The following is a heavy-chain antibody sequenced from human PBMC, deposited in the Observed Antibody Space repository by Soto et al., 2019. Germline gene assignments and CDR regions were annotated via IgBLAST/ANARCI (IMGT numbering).Heavy chain of an antibody. Sequence: EVQLLESGGGLVQPGGSLRLSCAASGFTFSSYDMRWVRQAPGKGLEWVSAISGSGGSTYYADSVKGRFTISRDNPKNTLYLKKNSLRAEDTAVYYCENACYSSGWYLVDYWGQGNPVNVSS. J-gene: IGHJ4*02. V-gene: IGHV3-23*01. CDR1: GFTFSSYD. CDR2: ISGSGGST. CDR3: ENACYSSGWYLVDY. D-gene: IGHD6-19*01.